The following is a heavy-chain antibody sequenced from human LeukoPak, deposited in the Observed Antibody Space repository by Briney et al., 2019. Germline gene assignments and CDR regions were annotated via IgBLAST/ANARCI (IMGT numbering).Heavy chain of an antibody. V-gene: IGHV3-53*01. CDR1: GFTVSSNY. CDR2: IYSGGST. Sequence: GGSLRLSCAASGFTVSSNYMSWVRQAPGKGLEWVSVIYSGGSTYYADSVKGRFTISRDNSKNTLYLQMNSLRAEDTAVYYCASLPSGQLGGDYWGQGTLVTVSS. D-gene: IGHD6-13*01. J-gene: IGHJ4*02. CDR3: ASLPSGQLGGDY.